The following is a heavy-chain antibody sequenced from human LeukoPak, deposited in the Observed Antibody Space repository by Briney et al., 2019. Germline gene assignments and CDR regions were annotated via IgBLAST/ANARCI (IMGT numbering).Heavy chain of an antibody. CDR2: ISGDGGST. CDR1: GFTFDDYA. CDR3: ASIKSRALHY. V-gene: IGHV3-43*02. Sequence: PGGSLRLSCAASGFTFDDYAMHWVRQAPGKGLEWVSLISGDGGSTYYADSVKGRFTISRDDSKNMLWLQMNSLRADDTAVYYCASIKSRALHYWGQGTLVTVSS. J-gene: IGHJ4*02. D-gene: IGHD2-2*01.